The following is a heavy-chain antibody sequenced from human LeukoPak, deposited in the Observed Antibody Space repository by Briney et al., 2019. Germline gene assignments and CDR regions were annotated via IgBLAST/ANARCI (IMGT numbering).Heavy chain of an antibody. J-gene: IGHJ4*02. Sequence: SETLSLTCTVSGYSISSGYYWGWIRQPPGKGLEWIGSIYHSGSTYYNPSLKSRVTISVDTSKNQFSLKLSSVTAADTAVYYCARFDRDGYNLDYWGQGTLVTVSS. CDR1: GYSISSGYY. D-gene: IGHD5-24*01. V-gene: IGHV4-38-2*02. CDR2: IYHSGST. CDR3: ARFDRDGYNLDY.